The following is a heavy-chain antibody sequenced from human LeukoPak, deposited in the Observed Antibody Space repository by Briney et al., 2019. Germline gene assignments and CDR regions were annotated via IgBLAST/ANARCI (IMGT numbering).Heavy chain of an antibody. CDR2: IYYSGST. Sequence: PSETLSLTCTVSGGSISSSSYYWGWIRQPPGKGLEWIGGIYYSGSTYYNPSLKSRVTISVDTSKNQFSLKLSSVTAADTAVYYCARHNNEPYCSSTSCYPYYFDYWGQGTLVTVSS. D-gene: IGHD2-2*01. CDR1: GGSISSSSYY. J-gene: IGHJ4*02. V-gene: IGHV4-39*01. CDR3: ARHNNEPYCSSTSCYPYYFDY.